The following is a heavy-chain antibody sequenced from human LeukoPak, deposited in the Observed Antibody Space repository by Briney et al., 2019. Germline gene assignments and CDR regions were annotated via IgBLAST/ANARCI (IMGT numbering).Heavy chain of an antibody. V-gene: IGHV4-34*01. Sequence: SETLSLTCAVYGGSFSGYYWSWIRQPPGKGLEWIGEINHSGSTNYNPSLKSRVTIPVDTSKNQFSLKLSSVTAADTAVYYCARRRYDSSGYCFDYWGQGTLVTVSS. J-gene: IGHJ4*02. D-gene: IGHD3-22*01. CDR3: ARRRYDSSGYCFDY. CDR2: INHSGST. CDR1: GGSFSGYY.